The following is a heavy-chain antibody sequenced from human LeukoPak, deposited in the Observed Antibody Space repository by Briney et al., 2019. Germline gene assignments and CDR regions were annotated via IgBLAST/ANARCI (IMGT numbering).Heavy chain of an antibody. CDR2: IKQYGSEK. J-gene: IGHJ6*03. D-gene: IGHD3-3*01. V-gene: IGHV3-7*01. Sequence: GGSLRLSCAASGFTFSSYLMSWVRQAPGKGLEWVANIKQYGSEKYYVDSVKGRLTISRDNAKNSLYLQMNSLRAEDTAVYSCGRPINGRFLEWLLAWGKGATVS. CDR3: GRPINGRFLEWLLA. CDR1: GFTFSSYL.